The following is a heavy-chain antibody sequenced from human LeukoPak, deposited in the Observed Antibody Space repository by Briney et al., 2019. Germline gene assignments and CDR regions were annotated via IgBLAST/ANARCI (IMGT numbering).Heavy chain of an antibody. CDR3: ARDSPNYYDSSGYFDY. D-gene: IGHD3-22*01. CDR2: ISSSSSYI. J-gene: IGHJ4*02. V-gene: IGHV3-21*01. CDR1: GFIFSSYS. Sequence: PGGTLRLSCAASGFIFSSYSMNWVRQAPGKGLVGVSSISSSSSYIYYADSVKGRFTISRDNAKNSLYLQMNSLRAEDTAVYYCARDSPNYYDSSGYFDYWGQGTLVTVSS.